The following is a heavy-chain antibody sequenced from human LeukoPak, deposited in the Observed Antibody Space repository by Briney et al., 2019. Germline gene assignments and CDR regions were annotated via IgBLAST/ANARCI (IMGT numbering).Heavy chain of an antibody. J-gene: IGHJ4*02. CDR2: IWYDGSNK. CDR1: GFTFSSYG. D-gene: IGHD5-18*01. V-gene: IGHV3-33*01. Sequence: GGSLRLSCAASGFTFSSYGMRWVRQAPGKGLEWVAVIWYDGSNKYYADSVKGRFTIYKDNSKNTLYLQMNSLRAEDTAVYYCARELGYGHGFDFWGQGTLVTVSS. CDR3: ARELGYGHGFDF.